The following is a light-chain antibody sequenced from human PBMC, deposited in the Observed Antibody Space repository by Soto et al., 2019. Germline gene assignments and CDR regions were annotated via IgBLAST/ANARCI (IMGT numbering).Light chain of an antibody. CDR2: EVS. CDR3: SSYTSPNTQV. J-gene: IGLJ1*01. CDR1: SSDVGAYKY. Sequence: QSALAQPASVSGSPGQSITISCTGTSSDVGAYKYVSWYQQHPGKAPKPMIYEVSNRPSGVSNRFSGSKSGNTASVTISGLQAEDEADYYCSSYTSPNTQVFGTGTRSPS. V-gene: IGLV2-14*01.